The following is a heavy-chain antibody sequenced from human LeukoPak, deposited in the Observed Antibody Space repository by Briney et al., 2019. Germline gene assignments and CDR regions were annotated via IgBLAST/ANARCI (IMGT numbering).Heavy chain of an antibody. Sequence: GESLTLSCAVSGLNLPSAWMKWVRPAAGRGLDWVGWVKITAWGETPEYAAPVTGRFAISRDDSEDTTYRHFSRLKTQGTAVYYCCTWDSGDWGQGILVTVSS. V-gene: IGHV3-15*01. CDR2: VKITAWGETP. CDR1: GLNLPSAW. D-gene: IGHD2-8*01. J-gene: IGHJ4*02. CDR3: CTWDSGD.